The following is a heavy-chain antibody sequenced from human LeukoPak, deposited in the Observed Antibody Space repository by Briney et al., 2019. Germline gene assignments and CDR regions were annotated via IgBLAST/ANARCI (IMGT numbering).Heavy chain of an antibody. CDR3: ARASGSSAVPFDY. CDR2: IAPSSGTT. Sequence: GASVKVSCKASGDTFTSNYMHWVRQAPVDVLEGMGVIAPSSGTTSYAQKFQGRVTMTRDTSTSTLYMELSSLTSEDTAVYYCARASGSSAVPFDYWGQGTLVTVSS. J-gene: IGHJ4*02. CDR1: GDTFTSNY. D-gene: IGHD3-10*01. V-gene: IGHV1-46*01.